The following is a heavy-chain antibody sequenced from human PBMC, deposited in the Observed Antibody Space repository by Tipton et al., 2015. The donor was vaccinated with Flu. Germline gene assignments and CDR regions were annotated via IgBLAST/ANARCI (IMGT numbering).Heavy chain of an antibody. J-gene: IGHJ6*02. CDR2: ISDSGSTI. D-gene: IGHD3-3*01. CDR1: GFTSSDYY. Sequence: SLRLSCAASGFTSSDYYMSWIRQVPGKGLEWLSHISDSGSTINYADSVKGRFTISRDNAKNSLYLQMNSLRAEDTAVYYCARDHPPSITVLGEITDYFGMDVWGQGTTVTVSS. CDR3: ARDHPPSITVLGEITDYFGMDV. V-gene: IGHV3-11*01.